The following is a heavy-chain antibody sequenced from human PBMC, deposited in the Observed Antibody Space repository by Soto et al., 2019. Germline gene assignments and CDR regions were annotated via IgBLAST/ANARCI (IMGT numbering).Heavy chain of an antibody. CDR3: AGALRRRYCSGGSCYFLYFDY. Sequence: LRLSCAASGFTFSSYAMSWVRQAPVKGLEWVSAISGSGGSTYYADSVKGRFTISRDNSKNTLYLQMNSLRAEDTAVYYCAGALRRRYCSGGSCYFLYFDYWGQGTLVTVSS. D-gene: IGHD2-15*01. CDR1: GFTFSSYA. J-gene: IGHJ4*02. V-gene: IGHV3-23*01. CDR2: ISGSGGST.